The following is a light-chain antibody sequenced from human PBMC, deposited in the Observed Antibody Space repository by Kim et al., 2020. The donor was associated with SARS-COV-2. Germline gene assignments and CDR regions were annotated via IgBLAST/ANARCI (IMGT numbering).Light chain of an antibody. Sequence: QRVTITGTGSSSTIGAGYDVHWYQQLPGTAPKPLIYGNSNRPSGVPDRFSGSKSGTSASLAITGLQAEDEADYYCQSYDSSLSGYVFGTGTKVTVL. CDR2: GNS. V-gene: IGLV1-40*01. J-gene: IGLJ1*01. CDR3: QSYDSSLSGYV. CDR1: SSTIGAGYD.